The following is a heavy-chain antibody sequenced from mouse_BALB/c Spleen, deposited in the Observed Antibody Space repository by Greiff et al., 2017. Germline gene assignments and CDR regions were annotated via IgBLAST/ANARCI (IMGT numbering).Heavy chain of an antibody. J-gene: IGHJ3*01. CDR1: GYTFTDYN. CDR3: ARDGDYGNPKTTWFAY. CDR2: IYPYNGGT. V-gene: IGHV1S29*02. D-gene: IGHD2-1*01. Sequence: EVKLQESGPELVKPGASVKISCKASGYTFTDYNMHWVKQSHGKSLEWIGYIYPYNGGTGYNQKFKSKATLTVDNSSSTAYMELRSLTSEDSAVYYCARDGDYGNPKTTWFAYWGQGTLVTVSA.